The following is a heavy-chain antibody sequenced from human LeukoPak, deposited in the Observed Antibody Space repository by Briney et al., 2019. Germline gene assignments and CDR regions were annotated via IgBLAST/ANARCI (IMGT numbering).Heavy chain of an antibody. CDR2: IYSGGST. D-gene: IGHD6-13*01. CDR3: ARKAIAAAGYYFDY. V-gene: IGHV3-66*02. Sequence: GGSLRLSCAASGFTVSSNYMSWVRQAPGKGLEWVSVIYSGGSTYYADFVKGRFTISRDNSKNTLYLQMNSLRAEDTAVYYCARKAIAAAGYYFDYWGQGTLVTVS. CDR1: GFTVSSNY. J-gene: IGHJ4*02.